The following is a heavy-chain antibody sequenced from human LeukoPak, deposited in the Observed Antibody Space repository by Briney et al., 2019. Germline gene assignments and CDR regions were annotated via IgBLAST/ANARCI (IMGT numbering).Heavy chain of an antibody. V-gene: IGHV1-2*02. CDR2: INPNSGGA. J-gene: IGHJ5*02. D-gene: IGHD4-17*01. Sequence: ASVKVSCKASGYTFTDYYIHWVRQAPGQALEWMGWINPNSGGANYAQKFQGRVTMTRATSISTAYMDLSRLTSDDTAVYYCARVQSLRVVRCFDPWGQGTLVTVSS. CDR3: ARVQSLRVVRCFDP. CDR1: GYTFTDYY.